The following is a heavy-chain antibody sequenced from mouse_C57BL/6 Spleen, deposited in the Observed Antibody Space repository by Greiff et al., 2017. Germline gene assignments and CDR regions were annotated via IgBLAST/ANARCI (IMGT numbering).Heavy chain of an antibody. J-gene: IGHJ1*03. D-gene: IGHD2-4*01. CDR2: IWSGGST. Sequence: QVQLQQSGPGLVQPSQSLSITCTVSGFSLTSYGVHWVRQSPGKGLEWLGVIWSGGSTDYNAAFISRLSISKDNSKSQVFFKMNSLQADDTAIYYCARHSLYYDYDGWYFDVWGTGTTVTVSS. CDR3: ARHSLYYDYDGWYFDV. V-gene: IGHV2-2*01. CDR1: GFSLTSYG.